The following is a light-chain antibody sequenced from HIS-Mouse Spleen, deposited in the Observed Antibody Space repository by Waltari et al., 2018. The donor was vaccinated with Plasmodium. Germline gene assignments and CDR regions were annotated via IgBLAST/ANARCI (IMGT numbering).Light chain of an antibody. CDR2: LNSDGSH. Sequence: QLVLTQSPSASASLGASVKLTCTLSSGHSSYAIAWHQQQPEKGPRYLMKLNSDGSHSKGDGIPDRFSGSSSGAGRCLTISSLQSEDEADYYCQTWGTGIWVFGGGTKLTVL. V-gene: IGLV4-69*01. CDR1: SGHSSYA. CDR3: QTWGTGIWV. J-gene: IGLJ3*02.